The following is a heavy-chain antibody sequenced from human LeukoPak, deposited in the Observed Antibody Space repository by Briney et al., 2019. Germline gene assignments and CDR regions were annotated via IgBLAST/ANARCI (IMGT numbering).Heavy chain of an antibody. Sequence: PGGSLRLSCAASGFTFSSYAMHWVRQAPGKGLERGAVISYDGSNKYYADSVKGRFTISRDNSKNTLYLQMNSLRAEDTAVYYCTSCYIPYKYYFDYWGQGTLVTVSS. V-gene: IGHV3-30*01. J-gene: IGHJ4*02. CDR2: ISYDGSNK. CDR3: TSCYIPYKYYFDY. D-gene: IGHD2-2*02. CDR1: GFTFSSYA.